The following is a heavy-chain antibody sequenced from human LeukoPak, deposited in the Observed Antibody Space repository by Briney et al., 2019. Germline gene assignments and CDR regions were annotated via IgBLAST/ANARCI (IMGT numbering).Heavy chain of an antibody. J-gene: IGHJ4*02. CDR1: GGSISDYY. V-gene: IGHV4-59*08. D-gene: IGHD2-2*01. CDR3: ARGPDCSSASCPYPYYFDY. CDR2: SYYSGST. Sequence: PSETLSLTCSVSGGSISDYYWTWSRQPPGKGLEWIGYSYYSGSTNYNPSLKSRVTISVDTSKNQFSLKLSSVAAADTAVYYCARGPDCSSASCPYPYYFDYWGQGTLVTVSS.